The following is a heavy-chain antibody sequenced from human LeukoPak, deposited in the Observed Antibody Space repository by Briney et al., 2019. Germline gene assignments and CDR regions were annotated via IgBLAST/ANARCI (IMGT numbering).Heavy chain of an antibody. CDR1: GGSISSYY. J-gene: IGHJ4*02. D-gene: IGHD1-1*01. Sequence: SETLSLTCTVSGGSISSYYWSWIRQPAGRGLEWIGEINHSGSTNYNPSLKSRVTISVDTSKNQFSLKLSSVTAADTAVYYCASGPVPYYFDYWGQGTLVTVSS. CDR2: INHSGST. V-gene: IGHV4-34*01. CDR3: ASGPVPYYFDY.